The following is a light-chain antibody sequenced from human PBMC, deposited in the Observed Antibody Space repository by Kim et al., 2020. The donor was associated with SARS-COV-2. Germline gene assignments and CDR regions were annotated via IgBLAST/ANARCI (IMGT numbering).Light chain of an antibody. Sequence: FPGERATLSCRASPSVSSSYFAWYQQKPGQAPRLLIYGASSRATGIPDRFSGSGSGTDFTLTISRLEPEDFAVYYCQQYCSSPRTFGQGTKVDIK. CDR3: QQYCSSPRT. J-gene: IGKJ1*01. CDR2: GAS. CDR1: PSVSSSY. V-gene: IGKV3-20*01.